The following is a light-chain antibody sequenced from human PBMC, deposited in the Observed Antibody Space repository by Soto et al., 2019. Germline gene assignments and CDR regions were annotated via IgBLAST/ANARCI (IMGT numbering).Light chain of an antibody. Sequence: IVLTQSPGTLSLSPWETATLSCRASQSVTTQLAWYQQKRGRAPRLIIHGASRRATGIPDRISGSGSGTDFTLTISRLEPEDFAVYYCQQYGSSGTFGQGTKVDIK. CDR1: QSVTTQ. V-gene: IGKV3-20*01. CDR3: QQYGSSGT. CDR2: GAS. J-gene: IGKJ1*01.